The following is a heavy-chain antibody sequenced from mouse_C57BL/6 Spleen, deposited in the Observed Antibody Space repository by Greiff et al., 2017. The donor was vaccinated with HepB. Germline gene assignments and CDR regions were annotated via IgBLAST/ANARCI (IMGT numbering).Heavy chain of an antibody. D-gene: IGHD1-1*01. CDR1: GFTFSSYA. V-gene: IGHV5-9-1*02. Sequence: DVMLVESGEGLVKPGGSLKLSCAASGFTFSSYAMSWVRQTPEKRLEWVAYISSGGDYIYYADTVKGRCTLSRDNSRNTLYLQMSSLKSEDTAMYYCTRGYYGSSYYFDYWGQGTTLTVSS. J-gene: IGHJ2*01. CDR3: TRGYYGSSYYFDY. CDR2: ISSGGDYI.